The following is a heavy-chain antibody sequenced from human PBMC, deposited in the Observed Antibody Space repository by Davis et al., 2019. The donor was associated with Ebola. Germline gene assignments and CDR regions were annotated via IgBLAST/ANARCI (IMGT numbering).Heavy chain of an antibody. Sequence: SETLSLTCTVSGGSISSSSYYWGWIRQPPGKGLEWIGSIYYSGSTYYNPSLKSRVTISVDTSKNQFSLKLSSVTAEDTAVYYCARLPDADYWGQGTLVTVSS. V-gene: IGHV4-39*01. J-gene: IGHJ4*02. CDR1: GGSISSSSYY. CDR3: ARLPDADY. CDR2: IYYSGST.